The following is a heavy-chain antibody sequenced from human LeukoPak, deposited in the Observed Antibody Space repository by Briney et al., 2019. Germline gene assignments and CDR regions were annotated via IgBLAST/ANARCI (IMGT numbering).Heavy chain of an antibody. Sequence: SETLSLTCTVSGGSLTTYYWAWIRQSPGNGLEWIGNIYYGGNTNYNPSLGSRVTISLDTSKNQFSLKVTSVTAADTAVYYCAREGLTHSIRFLEWLSTYYFDYWGQGTLVTVSS. J-gene: IGHJ4*02. CDR1: GGSLTTYY. V-gene: IGHV4-59*01. CDR2: IYYGGNT. CDR3: AREGLTHSIRFLEWLSTYYFDY. D-gene: IGHD3-3*01.